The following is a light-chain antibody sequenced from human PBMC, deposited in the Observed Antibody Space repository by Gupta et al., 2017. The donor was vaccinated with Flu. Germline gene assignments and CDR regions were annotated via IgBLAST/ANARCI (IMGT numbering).Light chain of an antibody. Sequence: PSSLSAAVGDRVTSTCRESQSSSNSVAWYQKKPEKVPKPLNDAASTVKSGVPTRFSGSGSRKDFTITIRSLQPEDVANYYCQNYHRVPQTFGQGTKVEIK. CDR3: QNYHRVPQT. J-gene: IGKJ1*01. CDR2: AAS. V-gene: IGKV1-27*01. CDR1: QSSSNS.